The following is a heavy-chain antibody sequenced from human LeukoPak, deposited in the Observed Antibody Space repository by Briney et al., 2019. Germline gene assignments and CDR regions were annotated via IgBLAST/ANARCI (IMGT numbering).Heavy chain of an antibody. V-gene: IGHV3-74*01. CDR1: GFTFSSYW. Sequence: GGSLRLSCAASGFTFSSYWMHWVRHAPGKGLVWVSRINSDGSSTSYADSVKGRFTISRDNAKNTLYLQMNSLRAEDTAVYYCARDGNRRSYYDILTGPTSFDYWGQGTLVTVSS. CDR2: INSDGSST. J-gene: IGHJ4*02. D-gene: IGHD3-9*01. CDR3: ARDGNRRSYYDILTGPTSFDY.